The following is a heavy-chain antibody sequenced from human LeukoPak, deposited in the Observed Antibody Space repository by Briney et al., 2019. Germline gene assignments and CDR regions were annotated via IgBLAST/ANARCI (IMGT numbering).Heavy chain of an antibody. CDR1: GFTFTSYG. D-gene: IGHD3-16*01. V-gene: IGHV3-23*01. CDR3: AKVRWGSDNALDS. CDR2: ITYSGGST. J-gene: IGHJ4*02. Sequence: PGGSLRLSCAASGFTFTSYGMSWFRQAPGKGLEWVSSITYSGGSTYYADSVKGRFTISRDNSKNTLYLQMNSLRAEDTAVYYCAKVRWGSDNALDSWGQGTLVTGSS.